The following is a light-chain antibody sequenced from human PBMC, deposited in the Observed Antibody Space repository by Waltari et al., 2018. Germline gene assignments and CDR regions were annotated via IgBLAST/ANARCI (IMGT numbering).Light chain of an antibody. CDR3: ASFISGSTASVL. Sequence: QSALPQPASVSGSPGQSITISCTGTSSDIGAFNYVSWSQQPPGKAPKVLIDDVTNRPSGVSYRFSGYKSGNTASLTISGLQAEDEAYYHCASFISGSTASVLFGGGTKLTVL. CDR2: DVT. J-gene: IGLJ3*02. V-gene: IGLV2-14*03. CDR1: SSDIGAFNY.